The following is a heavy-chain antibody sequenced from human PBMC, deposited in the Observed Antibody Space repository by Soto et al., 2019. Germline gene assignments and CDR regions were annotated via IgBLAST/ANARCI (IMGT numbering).Heavy chain of an antibody. CDR1: GFTFSSYE. CDR2: ISSSGSII. V-gene: IGHV3-48*03. CDR3: AREFSSGVY. J-gene: IGHJ4*02. D-gene: IGHD6-19*01. Sequence: GGSLRLSCAASGFTFSSYEMNRVRQAPGKGLEWISYISSSGSIIYYADSVKGRFTISRDNAKNSLYLQMNSLRAGDTAVDYCAREFSSGVYWGQGTLVTVSS.